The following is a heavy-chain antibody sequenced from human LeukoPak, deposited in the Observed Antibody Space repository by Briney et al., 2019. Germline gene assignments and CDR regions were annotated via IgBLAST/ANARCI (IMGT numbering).Heavy chain of an antibody. CDR1: GGSMSSYY. D-gene: IGHD4-23*01. V-gene: IGHV4-59*08. J-gene: IGHJ4*02. CDR2: IYYTGST. CDR3: ARGGYGGNSPNY. Sequence: SETLSLTCTVSGGSMSSYYWSWIRQPPGKGLEWIGYIYYTGSTKYNPSLKSRVTISVDTSKSQFSLKLSSVTAADTAVYYCARGGYGGNSPNYWGQGTLVTVSS.